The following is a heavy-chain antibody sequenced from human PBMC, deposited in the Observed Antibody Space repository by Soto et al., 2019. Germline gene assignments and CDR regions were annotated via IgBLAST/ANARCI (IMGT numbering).Heavy chain of an antibody. CDR1: GYTLTELS. CDR2: FDPEDGET. Sequence: GASVKVSCKVSGYTLTELSMHWVLEAPGKGLEWMGGFDPEDGETIYAQKFQGRVTMTEDTSTDTAYMELSSLRSEDTAVYYCATGTYDSSGYYGAYGMDVWGQGTTVTVSS. J-gene: IGHJ6*02. V-gene: IGHV1-24*01. D-gene: IGHD3-22*01. CDR3: ATGTYDSSGYYGAYGMDV.